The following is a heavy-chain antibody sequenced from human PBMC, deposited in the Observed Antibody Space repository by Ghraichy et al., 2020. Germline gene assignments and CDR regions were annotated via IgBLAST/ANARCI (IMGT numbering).Heavy chain of an antibody. V-gene: IGHV4-59*01. CDR3: ARAPENDYGDPPAAFDI. J-gene: IGHJ3*02. CDR2: IYYSGST. CDR1: GGSISSYY. Sequence: SETLSLTCTVSGGSISSYYWSWIRQPPGKGLEWIGYIYYSGSTNYNPSLKSRVTISVDTSKNQFSLKLSSVTAAATAVYYCARAPENDYGDPPAAFDIWGQGTMVTVSS. D-gene: IGHD4-17*01.